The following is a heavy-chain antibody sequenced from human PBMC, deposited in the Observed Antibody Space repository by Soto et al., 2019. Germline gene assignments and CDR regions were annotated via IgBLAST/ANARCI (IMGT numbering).Heavy chain of an antibody. CDR2: IIPIFGTA. V-gene: IGHV1-69*01. CDR3: ARDRGISGSGSYPYYYGMDV. J-gene: IGHJ6*02. Sequence: QVQLVQSGAEVKKPGSSVKVSCKASGGTFSSYAISWVRQAPGQGLEWMGGIIPIFGTANYAQKFQGRVTITADESTSTAYMELSSLRSEDTAVYYCARDRGISGSGSYPYYYGMDVWGQGTTVTVSS. CDR1: GGTFSSYA. D-gene: IGHD3-10*01.